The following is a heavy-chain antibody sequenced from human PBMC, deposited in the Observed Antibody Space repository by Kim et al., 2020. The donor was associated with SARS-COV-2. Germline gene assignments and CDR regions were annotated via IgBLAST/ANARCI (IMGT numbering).Heavy chain of an antibody. V-gene: IGHV3-30*18. J-gene: IGHJ3*02. CDR2: ISYDGSNK. D-gene: IGHD2-15*01. CDR1: GFTFSSYG. CDR3: AKFPGGGGYCSGGSCYSGDAFDI. Sequence: GGSLRLSCAASGFTFSSYGMHWVRQAPGKGLEWVAVISYDGSNKYYADSVKGRFTISRDNSKNTLSLQMNRLRAEDTAVYYCAKFPGGGGYCSGGSCYSGDAFDIWGQGTMVTVSS.